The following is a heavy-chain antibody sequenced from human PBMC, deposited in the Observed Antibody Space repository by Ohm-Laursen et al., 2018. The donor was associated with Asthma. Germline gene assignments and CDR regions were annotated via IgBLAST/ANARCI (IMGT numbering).Heavy chain of an antibody. CDR1: GFTFRSYA. V-gene: IGHV3-23*01. J-gene: IGHJ3*02. D-gene: IGHD1-26*01. Sequence: SLRLSCAASGFTFRSYAMHWVRQAPGKGLEWVSAISGSGGSTYYADSVKGRFTISRDNSKNTLYLQMNSLRAEDTAVYYCAREGSYLDAFDIWGQGTMVTVSS. CDR3: AREGSYLDAFDI. CDR2: ISGSGGST.